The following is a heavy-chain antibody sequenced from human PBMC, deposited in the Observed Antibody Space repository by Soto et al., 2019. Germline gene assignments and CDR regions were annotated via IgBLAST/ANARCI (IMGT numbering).Heavy chain of an antibody. CDR2: FDPEDGET. D-gene: IGHD3-22*01. Sequence: ASVKVSCKVSGYTLTELSMHWVRQAPGKGLEWMGGFDPEDGETIYAQKFQGRVTMTEDTSTDTAYMELSSLRSEDTAVYYCVSGWTGSSGYYYAFGYWGQGTLVTVSS. CDR1: GYTLTELS. J-gene: IGHJ4*02. V-gene: IGHV1-24*01. CDR3: VSGWTGSSGYYYAFGY.